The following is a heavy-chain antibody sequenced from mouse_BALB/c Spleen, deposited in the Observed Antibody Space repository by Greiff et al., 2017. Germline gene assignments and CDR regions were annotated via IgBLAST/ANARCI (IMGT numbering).Heavy chain of an antibody. CDR3: ARDQRLLPFAY. CDR1: GFTFSSYG. D-gene: IGHD1-1*01. V-gene: IGHV5-6-3*01. Sequence: DVQLVESGGGLVQPGGSLKLSCAASGFTFSSYGMSWVRQTPDKRLELVATINSNGGSTYYPDSVKGRFTISRDNAKNTLYLQMSSLKSEDTAMYYCARDQRLLPFAYWGQGTLVTVSA. J-gene: IGHJ3*01. CDR2: INSNGGST.